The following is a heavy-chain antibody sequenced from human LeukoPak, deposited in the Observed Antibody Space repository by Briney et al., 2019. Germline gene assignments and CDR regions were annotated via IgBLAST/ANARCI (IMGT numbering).Heavy chain of an antibody. CDR1: GGSISSYY. J-gene: IGHJ5*02. CDR2: IYTSGST. CDR3: ARRSYYYDSSGYHNWFDP. D-gene: IGHD3-22*01. V-gene: IGHV4-4*07. Sequence: SETLSLTCTVSGGSISSYYWSWIRQPAGKGLEWIGRIYTSGSTNYNPSLKSRVTMSVDTSKNQFSLKLGSVTAADTAVYYCARRSYYYDSSGYHNWFDPWGQGTLVTVSS.